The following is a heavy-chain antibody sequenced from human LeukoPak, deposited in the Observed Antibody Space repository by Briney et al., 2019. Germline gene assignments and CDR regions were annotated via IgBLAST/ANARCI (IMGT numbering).Heavy chain of an antibody. Sequence: SVKVSCKASGGTFSSYAISWVRQAPGQGLEWMGRIIPILGIANYAQKFQGRVTITADKSTSTAYMELSSLRSEDTAVYYCARGGSSAIYYFDYWGQGTLVTVSS. J-gene: IGHJ4*02. CDR3: ARGGSSAIYYFDY. V-gene: IGHV1-69*04. D-gene: IGHD2-2*01. CDR2: IIPILGIA. CDR1: GGTFSSYA.